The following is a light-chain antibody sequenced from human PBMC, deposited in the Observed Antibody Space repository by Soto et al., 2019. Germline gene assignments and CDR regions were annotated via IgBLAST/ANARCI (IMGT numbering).Light chain of an antibody. V-gene: IGKV3-15*01. CDR3: QQYENWPSIT. CDR1: QNIRTK. J-gene: IGKJ5*01. CDR2: GAS. Sequence: EIVMTQSPATLSVSPGERATLSCRASQNIRTKLAWYQQKPGQAPRLLISGASTRATGIPVRFSGSGSGTEFALAISSLQSEDFAVYYCQQYENWPSITFGQGTRLEIK.